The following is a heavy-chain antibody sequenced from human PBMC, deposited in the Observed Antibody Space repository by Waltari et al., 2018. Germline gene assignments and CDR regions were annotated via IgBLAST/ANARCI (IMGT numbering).Heavy chain of an antibody. J-gene: IGHJ4*02. V-gene: IGHV1-2*06. CDR3: ARKISHYDY. CDR1: GYTFTDFY. Sequence: QVQLVQSGAELKKPGASVQVSCKASGYTFTDFYLHWVRQAPGQGLEWMGRISPNSGATDYAQKFQGRVTMTRDTSISTAYLELSRLRSDDTATYYCARKISHYDYWGPGTLVTVSS. CDR2: ISPNSGAT.